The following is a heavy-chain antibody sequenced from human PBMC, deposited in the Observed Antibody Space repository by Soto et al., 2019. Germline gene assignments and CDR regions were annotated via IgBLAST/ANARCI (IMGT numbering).Heavy chain of an antibody. CDR3: APSGDYGDFHDAFDI. CDR2: IIPILGIA. CDR1: GGTFSSYT. Sequence: ASVKVSCKASGGTFSSYTISWVRQAPGQGLEWMGRIIPILGIANYAQKFQGRVTITADKSTSTAYMELSSLRSEDTAVYYCAPSGDYGDFHDAFDIWGQGTMVTVSS. J-gene: IGHJ3*02. V-gene: IGHV1-69*02. D-gene: IGHD4-17*01.